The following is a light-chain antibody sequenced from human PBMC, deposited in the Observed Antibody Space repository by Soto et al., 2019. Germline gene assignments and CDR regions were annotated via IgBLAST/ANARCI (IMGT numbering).Light chain of an antibody. J-gene: IGKJ5*01. V-gene: IGKV3-20*01. Sequence: EIVLTQSPATLSLSPGERATLSCRASQSVSSSNLAWYQQKPGQAPRLLIYGASSRATGIPDRFSGSGSGTDFTLTISRLEPEDFAVYYCQQYGSSPPRITFGQGTRLEIK. CDR1: QSVSSSN. CDR3: QQYGSSPPRIT. CDR2: GAS.